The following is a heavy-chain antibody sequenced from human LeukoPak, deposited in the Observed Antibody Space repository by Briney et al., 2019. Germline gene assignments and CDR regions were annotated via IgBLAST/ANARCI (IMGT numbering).Heavy chain of an antibody. J-gene: IGHJ4*02. CDR1: GYTFTSYD. Sequence: ASVKVSCKASGYTFTSYDINWVRQATGQGLEWMGWMNPNSGNTGYAQKFQGRVTMTRNTSISTAYMELSSLRSEDTAVSYCARGSTDDFWSGYYKYYFDYWGQGTLVTVSS. CDR2: MNPNSGNT. V-gene: IGHV1-8*01. D-gene: IGHD3-3*01. CDR3: ARGSTDDFWSGYYKYYFDY.